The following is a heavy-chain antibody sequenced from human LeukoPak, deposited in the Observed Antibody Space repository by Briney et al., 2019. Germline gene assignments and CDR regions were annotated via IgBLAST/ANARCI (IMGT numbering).Heavy chain of an antibody. D-gene: IGHD6-19*01. CDR3: AKSPPRAVAGRYFDY. CDR2: ISGSGGST. Sequence: PGGSLRLSCAASGFTFGSYAMSWVRQAPGKGLEWVSAISGSGGSTYYADSVKGRFTISRDNSKNTLYLQMNSLRAEDTAVYYCAKSPPRAVAGRYFDYWGQGTLVTVSS. V-gene: IGHV3-23*01. CDR1: GFTFGSYA. J-gene: IGHJ4*02.